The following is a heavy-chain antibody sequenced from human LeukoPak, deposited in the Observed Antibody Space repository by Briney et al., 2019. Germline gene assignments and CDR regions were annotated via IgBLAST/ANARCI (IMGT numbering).Heavy chain of an antibody. J-gene: IGHJ4*02. CDR1: GFTFSSYS. D-gene: IGHD6-19*01. CDR2: ISSSSSAT. CDR3: AGVVAGTGNY. V-gene: IGHV3-48*01. Sequence: GRSLRLSCAASGFTFSSYSMNWVRQAPGKGLEWVSYISSSSSATYYADSVKGRFTISRDNAKNSLYLQMNSLRAEDTAVYYCAGVVAGTGNYWGQGTLVTVSS.